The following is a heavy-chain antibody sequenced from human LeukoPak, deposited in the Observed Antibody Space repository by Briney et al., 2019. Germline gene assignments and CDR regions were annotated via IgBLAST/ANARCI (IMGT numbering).Heavy chain of an antibody. CDR2: IYRRGST. CDR1: GYSISSGYY. D-gene: IGHD2-15*01. V-gene: IGHV4-38-2*02. CDR3: ARGIEDIVVVVAARKATVWFDP. Sequence: SSETLSLTCTVSGYSISSGYYWGWIRQSPGKGLEWIGNIYRRGSTHYNPSLKSRVTISVDTSKNQFSLKLSSVTAADTAVYYCARGIEDIVVVVAARKATVWFDPWGQGTLVTVSS. J-gene: IGHJ5*02.